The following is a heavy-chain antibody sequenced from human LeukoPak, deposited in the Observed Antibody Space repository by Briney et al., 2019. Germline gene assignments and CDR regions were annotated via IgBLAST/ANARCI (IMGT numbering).Heavy chain of an antibody. CDR1: GGSFSGYY. Sequence: SETLSLTCAVYGGSFSGYYWSWIRQPPGKGLEWIGEINHSGSTNYNPSLKSRVTISVDTSKNQFSLKLSPVTAADTAVYYCASVVVVVAATWFDYWCQGTLVTVSS. CDR3: ASVVVVVAATWFDY. J-gene: IGHJ4*02. CDR2: INHSGST. D-gene: IGHD2-15*01. V-gene: IGHV4-34*01.